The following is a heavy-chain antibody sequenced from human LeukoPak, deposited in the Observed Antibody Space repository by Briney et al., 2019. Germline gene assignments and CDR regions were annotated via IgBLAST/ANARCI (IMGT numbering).Heavy chain of an antibody. CDR1: GFTFSSYA. Sequence: GGSLRLSCAASGFTFSSYAMSWVRQAPGKGLEWVSAISGSGGSTYYADSVKGRFTISRDNSKNTLYLQMNSLRAEDTAVHYCAKDDARWELLDWGQGTLVTVSS. V-gene: IGHV3-23*01. D-gene: IGHD1-26*01. CDR2: ISGSGGST. J-gene: IGHJ4*02. CDR3: AKDDARWELLD.